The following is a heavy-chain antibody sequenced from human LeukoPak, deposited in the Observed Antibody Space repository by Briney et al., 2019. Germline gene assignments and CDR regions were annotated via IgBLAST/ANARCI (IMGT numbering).Heavy chain of an antibody. CDR1: GFPLRSYW. CDR2: INQDGSQK. CDR3: AREWFDGDYDRFDY. Sequence: PGGSLRLSCAVSGFPLRSYWMSWFRQAPGEGLEGVANINQDGSQKFSVDSVKGRFTISRDNAKNSLSLQMNSLRVEDTAVYYCAREWFDGDYDRFDYWGQGTLVTVSS. D-gene: IGHD4-17*01. V-gene: IGHV3-7*03. J-gene: IGHJ4*02.